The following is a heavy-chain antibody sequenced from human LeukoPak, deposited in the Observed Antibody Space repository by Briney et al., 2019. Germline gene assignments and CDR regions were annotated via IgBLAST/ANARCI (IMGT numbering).Heavy chain of an antibody. D-gene: IGHD6-13*01. CDR2: ISSSGSTI. Sequence: GGSLRLSCAASGFTFSDYYMSWIRQAPGKGLEGVSYISSSGSTIYYADSVKGRFTISRDNAKNSLYLQMNSLRAEDTAVYYCARIVDSSSWYSHPLGYWGQGTLVTVSS. V-gene: IGHV3-11*04. J-gene: IGHJ4*02. CDR3: ARIVDSSSWYSHPLGY. CDR1: GFTFSDYY.